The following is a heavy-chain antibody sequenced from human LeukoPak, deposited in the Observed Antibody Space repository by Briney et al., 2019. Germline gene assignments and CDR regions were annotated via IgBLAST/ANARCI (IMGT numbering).Heavy chain of an antibody. CDR3: ARGRSIAAARWFDP. V-gene: IGHV4-34*01. CDR2: INHSGST. CDR1: GGSFSGYY. J-gene: IGHJ5*02. Sequence: SETLSRTCAVYGGSFSGYYWSWIRQPPGKGLEWIGEINHSGSTNYNPSLKSRVTISVDTSKNQFSLKLSSVTAADTAVYYCARGRSIAAARWFDPWGQGTLVTVSS. D-gene: IGHD6-13*01.